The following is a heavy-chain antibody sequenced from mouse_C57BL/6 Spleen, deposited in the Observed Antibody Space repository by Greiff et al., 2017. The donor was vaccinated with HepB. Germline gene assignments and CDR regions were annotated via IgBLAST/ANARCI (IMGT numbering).Heavy chain of an antibody. Sequence: VHLVESGPGLVAPSQRLSITCTVSRFSLTSYGVDWVRQSPGKGLEWLGVIWGVGSTNYNSALKSRLSISKDNSKSQVFLKMNSLQTDDTTMYYCASLIYYGNNYYAMDYWGQGTSVTVSS. D-gene: IGHD2-1*01. J-gene: IGHJ4*01. CDR3: ASLIYYGNNYYAMDY. CDR1: RFSLTSYG. CDR2: IWGVGST. V-gene: IGHV2-6*01.